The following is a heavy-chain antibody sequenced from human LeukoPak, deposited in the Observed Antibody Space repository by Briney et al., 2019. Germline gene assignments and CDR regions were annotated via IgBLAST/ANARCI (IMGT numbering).Heavy chain of an antibody. D-gene: IGHD4-17*01. CDR2: IIPIFGTA. Sequence: GASVKVSCKASGGTFSSYAISWLRQAPGQGLEWMGGIIPIFGTANYAQKFQGRVTITADESTSTAYMELSSLRSEDTAVYYCARDPEKDGDYGAFDIWGQGTMVTVSS. V-gene: IGHV1-69*13. CDR1: GGTFSSYA. CDR3: ARDPEKDGDYGAFDI. J-gene: IGHJ3*02.